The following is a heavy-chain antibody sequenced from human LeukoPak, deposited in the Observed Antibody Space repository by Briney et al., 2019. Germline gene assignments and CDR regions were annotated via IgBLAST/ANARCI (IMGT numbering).Heavy chain of an antibody. D-gene: IGHD6-13*01. CDR2: INPKSGGT. V-gene: IGHV1-2*02. Sequence: GASVQVSCKASGYIFTASYMHWVRPVPGQGLEWMGWINPKSGGTNYAQKFQGRVTMTRDTSISTAYMELSRLRSDDTAVYYCARDGRSSWDDDAFDIWGQGTMVTVSS. CDR1: GYIFTASY. J-gene: IGHJ3*02. CDR3: ARDGRSSWDDDAFDI.